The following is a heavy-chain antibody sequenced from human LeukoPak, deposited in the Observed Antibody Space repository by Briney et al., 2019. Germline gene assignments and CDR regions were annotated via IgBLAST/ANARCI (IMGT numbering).Heavy chain of an antibody. J-gene: IGHJ4*02. CDR1: GFTVSSYA. CDR2: INGSGGST. CDR3: AKGRGIVVVTGPDY. Sequence: GGSLRLSCAASGFTVSSYAMNWVRQAPGKGLEWVSGINGSGGSTYYADFVKGWFTFSREISKNALYLQMNNQSAEDAAVYYCAKGRGIVVVTGPDYWGQGTLVSVSS. V-gene: IGHV3-23*01. D-gene: IGHD2-21*02.